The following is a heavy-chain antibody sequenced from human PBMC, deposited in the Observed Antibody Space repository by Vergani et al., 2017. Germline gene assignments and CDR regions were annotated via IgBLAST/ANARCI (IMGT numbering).Heavy chain of an antibody. CDR1: GGSFSGYY. D-gene: IGHD3-10*01. V-gene: IGHV4-34*01. Sequence: QVQLQQWGAGLLKPSETLSRTCAVYGGSFSGYYWSWIRQPPGKGLEWIGEINHSGSTNYNPSLKSRVTISVDTSKNQFSLKLSSVTAADTAVYYCARGGELKPMVGGKYYYYGMDVWGQGTTVTVSS. CDR2: INHSGST. CDR3: ARGGELKPMVGGKYYYYGMDV. J-gene: IGHJ6*02.